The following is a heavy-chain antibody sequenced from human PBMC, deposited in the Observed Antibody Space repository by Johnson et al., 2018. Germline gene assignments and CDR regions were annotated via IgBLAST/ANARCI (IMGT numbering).Heavy chain of an antibody. CDR3: SAVVPGHHDMDV. V-gene: IGHV3-73*01. D-gene: IGHD2-21*02. CDR2: IRTKTNNYAT. Sequence: EVQLVESGGGLVQPGGSLKLSCAASGFTFSDSIVYWVRQASGKGLEWVARIRTKTNNYATSYAASGMGSFTISGDDSKNTAYLQLNSLKSEDPAVYYCSAVVPGHHDMDVWGKGTTVTVSS. CDR1: GFTFSDSI. J-gene: IGHJ6*03.